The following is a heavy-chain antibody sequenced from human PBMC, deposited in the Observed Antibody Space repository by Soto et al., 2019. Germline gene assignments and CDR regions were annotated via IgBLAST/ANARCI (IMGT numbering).Heavy chain of an antibody. D-gene: IGHD1-1*01. CDR1: GGSISSSSYY. V-gene: IGHV4-39*02. CDR3: ARDRGGYDLDY. CDR2: IYYSGST. J-gene: IGHJ4*02. Sequence: QLRLQESGPGLVKPSETLSLTCTVSGGSISSSSYYWGWIRQPPGKGLEWIGNIYYSGSTYYNPSLNRRATISVDTSKTQFAPKLNSVTAADTAVYYCARDRGGYDLDYSGQGTLVTVSS.